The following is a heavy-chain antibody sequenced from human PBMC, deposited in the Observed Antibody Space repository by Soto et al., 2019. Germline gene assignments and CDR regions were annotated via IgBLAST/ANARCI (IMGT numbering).Heavy chain of an antibody. CDR3: TRGGYSSSSFDY. Sequence: QVQLVQSGAEVKKPGASVKISCKASGYTFTNYDMHWVRQAPGQGLKWMGIIKTSGGSTNSAQMFQGRVTMTRDTTTSTVYMELNSLKSEDTAVYYCTRGGYSSSSFDYWGQGTLVTFSS. D-gene: IGHD6-6*01. J-gene: IGHJ4*02. V-gene: IGHV1-46*03. CDR1: GYTFTNYD. CDR2: IKTSGGST.